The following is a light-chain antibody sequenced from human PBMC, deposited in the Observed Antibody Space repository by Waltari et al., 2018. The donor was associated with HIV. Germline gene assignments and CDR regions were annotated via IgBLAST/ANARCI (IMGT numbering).Light chain of an antibody. J-gene: IGLJ2*01. Sequence: QSVLTQPPAVSGALAPRVSIYCTVTTSNIRANYDVHWYQQYPGRAPKVLVYGSRHRPSGVPDRFSGSKSGSSASLAITGLQAEDEAEYYCQSYDSSLSGSVFGGGTKVTVL. CDR2: GSR. V-gene: IGLV1-40*01. CDR1: TSNIRANYD. CDR3: QSYDSSLSGSV.